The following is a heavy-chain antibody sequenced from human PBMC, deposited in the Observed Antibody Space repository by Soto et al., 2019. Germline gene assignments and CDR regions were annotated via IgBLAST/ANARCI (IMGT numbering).Heavy chain of an antibody. D-gene: IGHD3-3*01. Sequence: PGGSLRLSCAASGFTFSSYGMHWVRQAPGRGLEWVAVISYDGSNKYYADSVKGRFTISRDNSKNTLYLQMNSLRAEDTAVYYCAKDASRAGFWSGYGMDVWGQGTTVTVSS. J-gene: IGHJ6*02. CDR3: AKDASRAGFWSGYGMDV. V-gene: IGHV3-30*18. CDR1: GFTFSSYG. CDR2: ISYDGSNK.